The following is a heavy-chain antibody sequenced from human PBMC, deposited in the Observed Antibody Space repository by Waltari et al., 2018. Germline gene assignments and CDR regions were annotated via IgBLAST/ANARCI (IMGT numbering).Heavy chain of an antibody. D-gene: IGHD4-4*01. CDR1: GSTVAGDD. CDR2: INPNSGGT. Sequence: QVQLVRSGAEVKKPGASVKCSCKASGSTVAGDDLPWVRQAPGQGLEWMGRINPNSGGTNYAQKFQGRVTMTRDTSISTAYMELSRLRSDDTAVYYCASSSSPLQADAFDIWGQGTMVTVSS. CDR3: ASSSSPLQADAFDI. V-gene: IGHV1-2*06. J-gene: IGHJ3*02.